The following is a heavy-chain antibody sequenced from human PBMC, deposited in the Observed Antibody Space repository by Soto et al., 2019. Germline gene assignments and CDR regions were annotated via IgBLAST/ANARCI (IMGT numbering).Heavy chain of an antibody. CDR1: GYTFTGYY. J-gene: IGHJ3*02. CDR2: INPNSGGT. V-gene: IGHV1-2*04. D-gene: IGHD3-16*01. Sequence: QVQLVQSGAEVKKPGASVKVSCKASGYTFTGYYMHWVRQASGQGLEWMGWINPNSGGTNYAQKFQGCVTMTRDTSISTAYMELSSLRSDDTAVYYCATFFWGIEGDAFDIWGQGTMVPVSS. CDR3: ATFFWGIEGDAFDI.